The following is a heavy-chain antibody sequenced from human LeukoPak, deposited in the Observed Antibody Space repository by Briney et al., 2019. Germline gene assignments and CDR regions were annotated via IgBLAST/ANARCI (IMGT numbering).Heavy chain of an antibody. V-gene: IGHV3-23*01. J-gene: IGHJ6*04. Sequence: GGSLRLSCAASGFTFSSYAMSWVRQAPGKGLEWVSAISGSGGSTYYADSVKGRFTISRDNSKNTLYLQMNSLRAEDTAVYYGAKGCSSTSCYHSMDVWGKGTTVTVSS. D-gene: IGHD2-2*01. CDR3: AKGCSSTSCYHSMDV. CDR1: GFTFSSYA. CDR2: ISGSGGST.